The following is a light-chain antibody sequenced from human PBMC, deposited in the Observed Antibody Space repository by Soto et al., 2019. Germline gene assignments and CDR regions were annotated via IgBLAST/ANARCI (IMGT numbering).Light chain of an antibody. CDR2: GNS. J-gene: IGLJ1*01. CDR3: QSYDSSLSAFYV. CDR1: SSNIGAGYD. Sequence: QSVLTQPPSVSGGPGQRVTISCTGSSSNIGAGYDVHWYQQLPGTAPKLLIYGNSNRPSGVPDRFSGSKSGTSASLAITGLQAEDEADYYCQSYDSSLSAFYVFGTGTKLTVL. V-gene: IGLV1-40*01.